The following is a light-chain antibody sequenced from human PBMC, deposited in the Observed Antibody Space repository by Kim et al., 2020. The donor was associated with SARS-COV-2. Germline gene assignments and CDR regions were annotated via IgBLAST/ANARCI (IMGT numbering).Light chain of an antibody. CDR3: SSYTSSSTWG. V-gene: IGLV2-14*03. CDR2: GVS. J-gene: IGLJ3*02. CDR1: SSDAGAYIY. Sequence: GQSITVSGTVISSDAGAYIYVTWYQRHPGKAPRLRIYGVSNRPSGVSNRFSGSKSGNTASLTISGRQAEDEADYYCSSYTSSSTWGFGGGTKLTVL.